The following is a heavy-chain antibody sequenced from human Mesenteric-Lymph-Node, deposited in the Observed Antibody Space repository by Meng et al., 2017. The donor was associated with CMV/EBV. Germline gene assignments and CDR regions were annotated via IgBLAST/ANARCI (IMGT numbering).Heavy chain of an antibody. CDR1: GFSFSSYE. D-gene: IGHD4-11*01. CDR2: ISGSGNAI. J-gene: IGHJ4*02. V-gene: IGHV3-48*03. CDR3: ARDGRYGSNWPHFDF. Sequence: GGSLRLSCAASGFSFSSYEMNWVRQAPGKGLEWVSYISGSGNAIYYTDSVKGRFTISRDNAKNSLSLQMNSLRAEDTAVYYCARDGRYGSNWPHFDFWGQGTLVTVSS.